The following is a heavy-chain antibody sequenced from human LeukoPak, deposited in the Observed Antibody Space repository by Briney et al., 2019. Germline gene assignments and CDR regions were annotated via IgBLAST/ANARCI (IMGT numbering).Heavy chain of an antibody. CDR3: ARAILGVTAIGRNAFDI. D-gene: IGHD2-21*02. J-gene: IGHJ3*02. CDR1: GYTFTSYG. Sequence: GASVKVSCKASGYTFTSYGISWVRQAPGQGLEWMGWISAYNGNTNYAQKLQGRVTMTTDTSTSTAYMELRSLRSDDTAAYYCARAILGVTAIGRNAFDIWGQGTMVTVSS. V-gene: IGHV1-18*01. CDR2: ISAYNGNT.